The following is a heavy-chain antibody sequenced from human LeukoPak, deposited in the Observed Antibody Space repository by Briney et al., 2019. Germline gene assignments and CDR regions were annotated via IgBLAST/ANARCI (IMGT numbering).Heavy chain of an antibody. Sequence: ASVKVSCKASGYTLTSYGISWVRQAPGQGLEWMGWISAYNGNTNYAQKLQGRVTMTTDTSTSTDYLELRSLRSDDTAVYYCARVDCSGGSCYLTTTYYYYMDVWGKGTTVTVSS. V-gene: IGHV1-18*01. CDR1: GYTLTSYG. CDR2: ISAYNGNT. CDR3: ARVDCSGGSCYLTTTYYYYMDV. J-gene: IGHJ6*03. D-gene: IGHD2-15*01.